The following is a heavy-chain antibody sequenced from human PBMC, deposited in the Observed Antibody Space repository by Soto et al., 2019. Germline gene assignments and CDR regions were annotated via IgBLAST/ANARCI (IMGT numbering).Heavy chain of an antibody. CDR3: ARDRRIAVAGTMSWFDP. Sequence: ASVKVSCKASGYTFTSYAMHWVRQAPGQRLEWMGWINAGNGNTKYSQKFQGRVTITRDTSASTAYMELSGLRSEDTAVYYCARDRRIAVAGTMSWFDPWGQRTLVTVSS. CDR1: GYTFTSYA. J-gene: IGHJ5*02. CDR2: INAGNGNT. V-gene: IGHV1-3*01. D-gene: IGHD6-19*01.